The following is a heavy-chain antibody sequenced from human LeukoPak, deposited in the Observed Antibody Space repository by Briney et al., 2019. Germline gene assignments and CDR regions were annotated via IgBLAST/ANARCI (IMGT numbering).Heavy chain of an antibody. CDR2: IGSSAGSI. CDR3: VKDLHFWSAGDY. J-gene: IGHJ4*02. Sequence: ETLSLTCTVSGGSISSSSYYWGWIRQPPGKGLEWVSGIGSSAGSIHYADSVKGRFTISRDNSKNTLYLEMNSLRAEDTAVYYCVKDLHFWSAGDYWGQGTLVTVSS. CDR1: GGSISSSSYY. V-gene: IGHV3-23*01. D-gene: IGHD3-3*02.